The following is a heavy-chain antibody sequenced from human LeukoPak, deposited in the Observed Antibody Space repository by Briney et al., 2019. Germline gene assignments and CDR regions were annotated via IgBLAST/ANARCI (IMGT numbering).Heavy chain of an antibody. CDR1: GYTFTSYD. Sequence: ASVKVSCKASGYTFTSYDINWVRQATGQGLEGLGWMNPNSGNTGYAQKFQGRVTMTRNTSISTAYMELSSLRSEDTAVYYCARLIAAAGKTDYWGQGTLVTVSS. CDR2: MNPNSGNT. V-gene: IGHV1-8*01. CDR3: ARLIAAAGKTDY. D-gene: IGHD6-13*01. J-gene: IGHJ4*02.